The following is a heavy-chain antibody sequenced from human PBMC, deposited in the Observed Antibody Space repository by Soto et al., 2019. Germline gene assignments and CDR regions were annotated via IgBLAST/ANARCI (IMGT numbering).Heavy chain of an antibody. Sequence: EVQLLESGGGLVQPGGSLRLSCAASGFTFSNYAVTWVRQAPGKGLEWVSTISGSGGSTDYADSVKGRFTISRDNSNKTLYLQMNSLRAEDTAVYYCAKDQGSSWYEIDYWGQGTLVTVSS. V-gene: IGHV3-23*01. CDR1: GFTFSNYA. D-gene: IGHD6-13*01. CDR3: AKDQGSSWYEIDY. CDR2: ISGSGGST. J-gene: IGHJ4*02.